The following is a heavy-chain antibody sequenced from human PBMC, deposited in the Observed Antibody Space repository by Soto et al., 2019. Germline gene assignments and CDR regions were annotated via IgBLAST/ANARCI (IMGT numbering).Heavy chain of an antibody. CDR2: VSKSGYA. J-gene: IGHJ4*02. CDR1: GFTFNNYG. CDR3: AREDSIIIPAVSDF. D-gene: IGHD3-22*01. V-gene: IGHV3-21*01. Sequence: PGGSLRLSCTVSGFTFNNYGINWVRQAPGKGLEWVSSVSKSGYAYYSDSVKGRFTISRDNAKNSVSLQMNTLRVEDTAVYYCAREDSIIIPAVSDFWAQGTPVTVSS.